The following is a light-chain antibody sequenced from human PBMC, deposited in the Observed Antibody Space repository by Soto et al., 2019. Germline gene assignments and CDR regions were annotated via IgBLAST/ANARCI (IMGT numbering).Light chain of an antibody. V-gene: IGLV2-14*03. CDR2: DVS. CDR1: SSDVGSNNF. CDR3: SSYKSRRG. Sequence: QSALTQPASVSGSPGQAITISCTGTSSDVGSNNFVACYQHHRGNVPKLIIYDVSDRPSGVSIRFSGSKSGNSASLTISGLNTEDEADYYCSSYKSRRGFGTGTKVTVL. J-gene: IGLJ1*01.